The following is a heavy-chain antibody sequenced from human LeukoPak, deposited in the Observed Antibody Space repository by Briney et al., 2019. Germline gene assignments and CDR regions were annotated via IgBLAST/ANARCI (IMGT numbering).Heavy chain of an antibody. V-gene: IGHV3-74*01. J-gene: IGHJ4*02. Sequence: GWSVRLSCVACGFTFSRYWMHWVRQAPGKGLVWVSRINTDGCSTSYTDSVKGRFTISKENSKNTLYLQMNSLRVEDTAVYYCARAGIDYGDYWTRFDYWGQGTLVTVSS. D-gene: IGHD4-17*01. CDR3: ARAGIDYGDYWTRFDY. CDR1: GFTFSRYW. CDR2: INTDGCST.